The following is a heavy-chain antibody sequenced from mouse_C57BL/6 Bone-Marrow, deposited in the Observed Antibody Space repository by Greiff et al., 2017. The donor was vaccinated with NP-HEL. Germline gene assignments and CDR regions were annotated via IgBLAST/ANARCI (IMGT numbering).Heavy chain of an antibody. J-gene: IGHJ4*01. D-gene: IGHD1-1*01. CDR2: IHPNSGST. CDR3: ARWYYGSSYNYAMDY. Sequence: QVQLQQPGAELVKPGASVKLSCKASGYTFTSYWMHWVKQRPGQGLEWIGMIHPNSGSTNYNEKFKGKATLTVDKSSSTAYMQLSSLTSEDSAVYYCARWYYGSSYNYAMDYWGQGTSVTVSS. CDR1: GYTFTSYW. V-gene: IGHV1-64*01.